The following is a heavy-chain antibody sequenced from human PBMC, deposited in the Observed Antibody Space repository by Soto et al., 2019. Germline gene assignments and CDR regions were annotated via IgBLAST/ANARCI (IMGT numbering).Heavy chain of an antibody. V-gene: IGHV4-61*01. CDR1: GGSVSSGSYY. J-gene: IGHJ5*02. Sequence: SETLSLTCTVSGGSVSSGSYYWSWIRQPPGKGLEWIGYIYYSGSTNYNPSLKSRVTISVDTSKNQFSLKLSSVTAADTAVYYCTRDLFSYDYSGILWFDPWGQGTLVTVSS. CDR2: IYYSGST. D-gene: IGHD3-16*01. CDR3: TRDLFSYDYSGILWFDP.